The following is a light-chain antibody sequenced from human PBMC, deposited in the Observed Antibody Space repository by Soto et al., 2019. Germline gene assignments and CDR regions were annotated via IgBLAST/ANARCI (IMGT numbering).Light chain of an antibody. CDR1: QTISSW. CDR2: AAS. Sequence: DIQMTQSPSTLSGSVGDRVTITCRASQTISSWLAWYQQKPGKAPKLLIYAASSLQSGVPSRFSGSGSGTDFTLAISALQPDDFATYFCQQTYSIPLTFGRGTKVDIK. V-gene: IGKV1-39*01. CDR3: QQTYSIPLT. J-gene: IGKJ4*01.